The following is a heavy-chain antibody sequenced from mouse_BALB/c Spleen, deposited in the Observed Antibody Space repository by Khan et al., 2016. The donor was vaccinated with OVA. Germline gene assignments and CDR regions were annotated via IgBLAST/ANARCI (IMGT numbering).Heavy chain of an antibody. Sequence: VQLQESGPGLLKPSQSLSLTCTVSGYSITSDYARYLIRQPAGNLLECMAIITYSGSTTYSPSLRSRITLTSDTSNNPFFLQLNSLTTEDTADYDSASGRLLHRYADYFDYWGQGTTLTVSS. V-gene: IGHV3-2*02. D-gene: IGHD1-1*01. CDR2: ITYSGST. CDR3: ASGRLLHRYADYFDY. J-gene: IGHJ2*01. CDR1: GYSITSDYA.